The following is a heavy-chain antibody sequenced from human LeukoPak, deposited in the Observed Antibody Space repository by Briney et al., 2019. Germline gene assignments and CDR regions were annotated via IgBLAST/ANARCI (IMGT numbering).Heavy chain of an antibody. V-gene: IGHV3-7*01. CDR3: VRNLAYDSFDI. J-gene: IGHJ3*02. D-gene: IGHD3-16*01. CDR2: IKEDGSQK. CDR1: RLTFSSSW. Sequence: GGSLRLSCAASRLTFSSSWMAWVRQAPGKGLEWVATIKEDGSQKYYVDFVKGRFTISRDNAKNSLFLQMNSLRVEDTAVYFCVRNLAYDSFDIWGQGTMVTVSS.